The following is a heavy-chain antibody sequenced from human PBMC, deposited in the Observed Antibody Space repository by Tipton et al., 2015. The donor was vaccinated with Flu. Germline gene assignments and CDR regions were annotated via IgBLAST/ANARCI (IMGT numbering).Heavy chain of an antibody. J-gene: IGHJ4*02. Sequence: TLSLTCTVSGGPVSGYYWSWIRQPPGKGLEWIGFIHYSGSTTYNPSLKSRLTMSVDTSKNQFSLKLSSVSAADTAVYSCTRDRGREGGFDSWGRGTLVPVSS. CDR2: IHYSGST. D-gene: IGHD1-26*01. V-gene: IGHV4-59*02. CDR1: GGPVSGYY. CDR3: TRDRGREGGFDS.